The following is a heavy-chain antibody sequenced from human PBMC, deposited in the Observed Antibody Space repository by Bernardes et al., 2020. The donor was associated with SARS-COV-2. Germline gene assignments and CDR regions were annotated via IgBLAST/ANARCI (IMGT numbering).Heavy chain of an antibody. CDR2: INPNSGGT. V-gene: IGHV1-2*02. Sequence: ASVKVSCKASGYTFTGYYMHWVRQATGQGLEWMGWINPNSGGTNYAQKFQGRVTMTRDTSISTAYMELSRLRSDDTAVYYCARDRISRGPYYYDSSGPHDAFDIWGQGTMVTVSS. D-gene: IGHD3-22*01. CDR3: ARDRISRGPYYYDSSGPHDAFDI. CDR1: GYTFTGYY. J-gene: IGHJ3*02.